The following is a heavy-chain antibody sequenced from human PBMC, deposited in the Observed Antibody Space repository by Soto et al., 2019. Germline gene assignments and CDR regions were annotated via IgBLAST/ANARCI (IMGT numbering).Heavy chain of an antibody. V-gene: IGHV4-30-2*06. CDR1: CGSISSGGYS. J-gene: IGHJ6*02. CDR2: TYQSGSA. CDR3: ARDYYGMDV. Sequence: PSKTLSLTCTVSCGSISSGGYSWTWIRQSPGKGLEWIGYTYQSGSAYYNPSLKSRVTISVDRSKNQFSLNLTSVTAADTAVYYCARDYYGMDVWGQGTTVTVS.